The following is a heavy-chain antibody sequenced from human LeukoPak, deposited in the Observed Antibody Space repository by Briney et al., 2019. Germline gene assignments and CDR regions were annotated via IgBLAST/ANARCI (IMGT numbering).Heavy chain of an antibody. V-gene: IGHV3-11*01. Sequence: GGSLRLSCAASGFTFSDSYMTWIRQAPGKGLEWVSYISNSGSSIYYADSVKGRFTIFRDNAKNSQYLQMNSLRVEDTALYYCARAQTYGDSRLLLDYWGQGTLVTVSS. CDR1: GFTFSDSY. J-gene: IGHJ4*02. CDR2: ISNSGSSI. D-gene: IGHD4-17*01. CDR3: ARAQTYGDSRLLLDY.